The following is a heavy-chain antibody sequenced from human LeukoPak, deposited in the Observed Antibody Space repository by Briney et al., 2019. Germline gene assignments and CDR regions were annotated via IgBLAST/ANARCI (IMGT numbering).Heavy chain of an antibody. J-gene: IGHJ5*02. CDR2: ISGSGCST. CDR1: GFTFSSYA. V-gene: IGHV3-23*01. CDR3: EKDNGNSYGYR. Sequence: GGSLRLSCAASGFTFSSYAMSWVRQAPGKGREGVSAISGSGCSTYYADSVKGRLTISRDNSKNTLYLQMNSLRAEDTAVYYWEKDNGNSYGYRWGQGTLVTVSS. D-gene: IGHD5-18*01.